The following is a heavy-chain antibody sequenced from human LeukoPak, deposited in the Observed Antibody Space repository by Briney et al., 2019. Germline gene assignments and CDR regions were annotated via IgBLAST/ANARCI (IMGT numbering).Heavy chain of an antibody. D-gene: IGHD3-9*01. CDR2: ISSSSSYI. CDR1: GFTFSSYS. V-gene: IGHV3-21*01. J-gene: IGHJ4*02. CDR3: ARDLNVLRYFDWFEGH. Sequence: GGSLRLSCAASGFTFSSYSMNWVRQAPGKGLEWVSSISSSSSYIYYADSVKGRFTISRDNAKNSLYLQMNSLRAEDTAVYYCARDLNVLRYFDWFEGHWGQGTLVTVSS.